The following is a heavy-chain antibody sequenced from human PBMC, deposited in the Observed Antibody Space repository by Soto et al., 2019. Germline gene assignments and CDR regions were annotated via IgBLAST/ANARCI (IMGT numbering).Heavy chain of an antibody. Sequence: QVQLVQSGAEVKKPGASVKVSCKASGYTFTSYGISWVRQAPGQGLEWMGWISAYNGNTKYAQKVQGRVTMTTDTSTNTAYMELRSPRSDDTAVYCCAGDNPPFDPWGQGTLVTVSS. CDR1: GYTFTSYG. V-gene: IGHV1-18*01. CDR2: ISAYNGNT. CDR3: AGDNPPFDP. J-gene: IGHJ5*02.